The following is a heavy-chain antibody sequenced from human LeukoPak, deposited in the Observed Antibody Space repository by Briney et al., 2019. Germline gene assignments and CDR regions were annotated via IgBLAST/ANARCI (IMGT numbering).Heavy chain of an antibody. Sequence: ASVKVSCKASGYTFTGYYMHWVRQAPGQGLEWMGRINPNCGGTNYAQKFQGRVTMTRDTSISTAYMELSRLRSDDTAVYYCARARPYSSSWYVNYWGQGTLVTVSS. D-gene: IGHD6-13*01. J-gene: IGHJ4*02. CDR1: GYTFTGYY. V-gene: IGHV1-2*06. CDR2: INPNCGGT. CDR3: ARARPYSSSWYVNY.